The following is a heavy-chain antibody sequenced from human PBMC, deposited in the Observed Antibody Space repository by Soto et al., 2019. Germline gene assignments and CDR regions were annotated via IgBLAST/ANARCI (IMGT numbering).Heavy chain of an antibody. D-gene: IGHD5-12*01. V-gene: IGHV3-23*01. CDR2: VGGGGFTT. Sequence: GSLRLCCAASGFTFGSYAMTWVRQAPGKGLEWVSVVGGGGFTTLYADSVKGRFTISRDNSKSMLYLQMNALRAEDTAIYYCAKVGGIYSRVSTRYFDYWGRGTLVTVSS. J-gene: IGHJ4*02. CDR1: GFTFGSYA. CDR3: AKVGGIYSRVSTRYFDY.